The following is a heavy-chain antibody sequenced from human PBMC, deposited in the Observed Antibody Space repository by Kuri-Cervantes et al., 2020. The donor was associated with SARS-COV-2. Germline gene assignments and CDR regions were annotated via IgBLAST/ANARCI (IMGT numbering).Heavy chain of an antibody. D-gene: IGHD6-19*01. CDR2: INSDGSST. Sequence: GESLKISCAASGFTFSSYWMHWVRQAPGKGLVWVSRINSDGSSTSYADSVKGRFTISRDNAKNTLYLQMNSLRAEDTAVYYCARSSGWYDYWGQGTRVTVSS. CDR1: GFTFSSYW. CDR3: ARSSGWYDY. J-gene: IGHJ4*02. V-gene: IGHV3-74*01.